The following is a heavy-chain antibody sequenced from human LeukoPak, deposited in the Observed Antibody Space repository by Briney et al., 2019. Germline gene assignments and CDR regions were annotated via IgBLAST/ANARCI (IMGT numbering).Heavy chain of an antibody. CDR2: IYYSGST. J-gene: IGHJ4*02. V-gene: IGHV4-59*08. D-gene: IGHD6-13*01. CDR1: GGSLSSFY. CDR3: ARYGVSLDY. Sequence: SETLSLTCPGSGGSLSSFYWSWIRQPPGEGLEWIGYIYYSGSTNYNPSLKSRVTISVDTSKNQFSLKLSSVTAADTAVYYCARYGVSLDYWGQGTLVTVSS.